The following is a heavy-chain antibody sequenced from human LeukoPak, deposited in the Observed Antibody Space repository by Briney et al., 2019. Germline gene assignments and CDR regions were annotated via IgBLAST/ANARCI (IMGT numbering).Heavy chain of an antibody. V-gene: IGHV1-46*03. CDR1: GYTFTSYY. D-gene: IGHD3-22*01. J-gene: IGHJ4*02. Sequence: SSVKVSCKASGYTFTSYYMHWLRQAPGQGLEWMGIINPSGGSTSYAQKFQGRVTMTRDTSTSTVYMELSSLRSEDTAVDYCARYDRERGFDYWGQGTLVTVSS. CDR2: INPSGGST. CDR3: ARYDRERGFDY.